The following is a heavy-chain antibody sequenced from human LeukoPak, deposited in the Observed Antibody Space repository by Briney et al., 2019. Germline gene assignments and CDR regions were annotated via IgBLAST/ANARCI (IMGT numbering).Heavy chain of an antibody. J-gene: IGHJ4*02. Sequence: PSETLSLTCTVSGGSISSSSYYWGWIRQPPGKGLEWIGSIYYSGSTYYNPSLKSRVTISVDTSKNQFSLKLSSVTAADTAVYYCARLPSTGGDYWGQGTLVTVSS. D-gene: IGHD2-2*01. V-gene: IGHV4-39*07. CDR2: IYYSGST. CDR3: ARLPSTGGDY. CDR1: GGSISSSSYY.